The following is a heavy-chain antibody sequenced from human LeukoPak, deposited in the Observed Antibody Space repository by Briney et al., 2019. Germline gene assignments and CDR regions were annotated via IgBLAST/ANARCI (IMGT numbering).Heavy chain of an antibody. CDR2: ISYDGSNK. D-gene: IGHD1-26*01. Sequence: PGRSLRLSCAASGFTFSSYAMHWVRQAPGKGLEWVAVISYDGSNKYYADSVKGRFTISRDNSKNTLYLQMNSLRAEDTAVYYCARLVWSGSYYFDYWGQGTLVTVSS. CDR3: ARLVWSGSYYFDY. CDR1: GFTFSSYA. J-gene: IGHJ4*02. V-gene: IGHV3-30*04.